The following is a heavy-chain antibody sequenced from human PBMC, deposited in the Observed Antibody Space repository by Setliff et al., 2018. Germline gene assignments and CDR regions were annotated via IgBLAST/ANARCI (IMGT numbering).Heavy chain of an antibody. CDR3: ARLLAGTGGFFYYGVDV. D-gene: IGHD6-19*01. CDR2: IYHSGKT. CDR1: GGSISSSTNY. Sequence: SETLSLTCTVSGGSISSSTNYWGWIRQPPGKGLEWIGSIYHSGKTYYNPSLKSRVTLSVDTSKNQFSLKLSSVTAADTAVYYCARLLAGTGGFFYYGVDVWGQGTTVTVSS. V-gene: IGHV4-39*07. J-gene: IGHJ6*02.